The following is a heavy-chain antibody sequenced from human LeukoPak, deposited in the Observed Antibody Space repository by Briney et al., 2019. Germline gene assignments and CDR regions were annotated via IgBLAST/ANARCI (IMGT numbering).Heavy chain of an antibody. Sequence: ASVKVSCKASGFTFTSSAMQWVRQARGQRLEWIGWIVVGSGNTNYAQKFQERVTITRDMSTSTAYMELSSLGSEDTAVYYCAAESDYGDYDFMDVWGQGTTVTVSS. D-gene: IGHD4-17*01. J-gene: IGHJ6*02. CDR1: GFTFTSSA. CDR3: AAESDYGDYDFMDV. CDR2: IVVGSGNT. V-gene: IGHV1-58*02.